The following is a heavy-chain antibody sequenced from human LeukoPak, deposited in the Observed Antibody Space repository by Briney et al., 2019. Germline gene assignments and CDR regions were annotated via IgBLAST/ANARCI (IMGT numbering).Heavy chain of an antibody. J-gene: IGHJ6*04. CDR1: GFTFSSYS. V-gene: IGHV3-21*01. CDR2: ISTSSSYI. D-gene: IGHD3-10*02. CDR3: AELGITMIGGV. Sequence: GGSLRLSCAASGFTFSSYSMNWVRQAPGKGLEWVSSISTSSSYINYADSVKGRFTISRDNAKNSLYLQMNSLRAEDTAVYYCAELGITMIGGVWGKGTTVTISS.